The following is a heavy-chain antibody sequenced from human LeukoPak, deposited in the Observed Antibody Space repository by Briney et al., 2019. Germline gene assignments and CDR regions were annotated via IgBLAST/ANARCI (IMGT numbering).Heavy chain of an antibody. V-gene: IGHV4-61*02. CDR3: ASGRYNWNYFDY. CDR2: IYTSGST. D-gene: IGHD1-20*01. CDR1: GGSISSGSYY. J-gene: IGHJ4*02. Sequence: KPSQTLSLTCTVSGGSISSGSYYWRWIRQPAGKGLEWIGRIYTSGSTNYNPSLKSRVTISVDTSKNQFSLKLSSVTAADTAVYYCASGRYNWNYFDYWGQGTLVTVSS.